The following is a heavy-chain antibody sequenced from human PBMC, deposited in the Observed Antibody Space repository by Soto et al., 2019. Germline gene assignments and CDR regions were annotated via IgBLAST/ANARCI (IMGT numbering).Heavy chain of an antibody. CDR3: ARDDYDFWSGYYSPLWFDP. CDR1: GYTFTSYG. V-gene: IGHV1-18*01. J-gene: IGHJ5*02. Sequence: ASVKVSCKASGYTFTSYGISWVRQAPGQGLEWMGWISAYNGNTNYAQKLQGRDTITTDTSTSTAYMEMRSPRSDDTAVYYCARDDYDFWSGYYSPLWFDPWGQGTLVTVSS. D-gene: IGHD3-3*01. CDR2: ISAYNGNT.